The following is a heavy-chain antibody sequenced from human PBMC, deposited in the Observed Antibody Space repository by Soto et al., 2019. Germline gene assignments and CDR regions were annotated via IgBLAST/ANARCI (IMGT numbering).Heavy chain of an antibody. D-gene: IGHD3-10*01. J-gene: IGHJ4*02. CDR2: VNPILSIS. Sequence: GASVKVSCKASGYTFTSYAMHWVCQAPGQGLEWMGRVNPILSISNYAQKFQGRVTMTADKSTSTAYMELRSLRSEDTAFYYCATSYGSGYRAFDYWGQGALVTVSS. V-gene: IGHV1-69*04. CDR1: GYTFTSYA. CDR3: ATSYGSGYRAFDY.